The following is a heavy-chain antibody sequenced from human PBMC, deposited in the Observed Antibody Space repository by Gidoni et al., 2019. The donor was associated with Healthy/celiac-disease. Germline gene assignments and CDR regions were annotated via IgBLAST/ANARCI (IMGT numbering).Heavy chain of an antibody. V-gene: IGHV4-59*08. Sequence: QVQLQESGPGLVNPSETLSLTCTVSGGSISSYYWSWFRQPPGKGLEWIGYIYYRGSTNYNPSLKSRVTISVDTSKNQFSLKLSSVTAADTAVYYCASFRPGYWGQGTLVTVSS. CDR2: IYYRGST. D-gene: IGHD2-2*01. J-gene: IGHJ4*02. CDR1: GGSISSYY. CDR3: ASFRPGY.